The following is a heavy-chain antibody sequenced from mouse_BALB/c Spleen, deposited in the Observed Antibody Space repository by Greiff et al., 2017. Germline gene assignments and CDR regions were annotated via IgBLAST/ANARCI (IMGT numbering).Heavy chain of an antibody. CDR3: ARDKSYPYYFDY. J-gene: IGHJ2*01. CDR1: GFTFSSYG. CDR2: INSNGGST. Sequence: EVKVEESGGGLVQPGGSLKLSCAASGFTFSSYGMSWVRQTPDKRLELVATINSNGGSTYYPDSVKGRFTISRDNAKNTLYLQMSSLKSEDTAMYYCARDKSYPYYFDYWGQGTTLTVSS. D-gene: IGHD2-12*01. V-gene: IGHV5-6-3*01.